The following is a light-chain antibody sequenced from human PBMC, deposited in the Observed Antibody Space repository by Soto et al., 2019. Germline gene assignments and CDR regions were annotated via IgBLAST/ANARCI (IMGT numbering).Light chain of an antibody. CDR2: ATS. CDR3: QQYGSSLST. CDR1: QSVSSRY. V-gene: IGKV3-20*01. Sequence: EIVLTQSPSTLSLSPGETAALYCMPSQSVSSRYLAWYQQKSGQAPRLLIYATSSRATDIPDRFIGYGSGTDFTLTISGLEPEDFAVYYCQQYGSSLSTFGQGTKVDIK. J-gene: IGKJ1*01.